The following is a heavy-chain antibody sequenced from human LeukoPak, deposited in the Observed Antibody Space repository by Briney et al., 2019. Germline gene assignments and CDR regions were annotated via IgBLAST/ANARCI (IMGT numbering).Heavy chain of an antibody. J-gene: IGHJ4*02. CDR3: TRGQSYCGADCYSD. Sequence: GGSLRLSCAASGFSVSSYYMSWVRQPPGKGLEWVSVMYTGGGRYYGDSVKGRFTISRDNSKNTVFLQMNGLRVEDTALYYCTRGQSYCGADCYSDWGQGTLVTVSS. V-gene: IGHV3-66*01. D-gene: IGHD2-21*02. CDR2: MYTGGGR. CDR1: GFSVSSYY.